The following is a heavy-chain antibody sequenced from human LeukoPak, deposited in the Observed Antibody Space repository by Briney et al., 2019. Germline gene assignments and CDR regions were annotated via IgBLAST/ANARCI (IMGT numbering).Heavy chain of an antibody. CDR3: ARALNVGGAHDAFDI. CDR2: IGTAGGT. V-gene: IGHV3-13*01. Sequence: GGSLRLSCAASGFTFSSYDMHWVRQATGKGLEWVSAIGTAGGTYYPGSVKGRFTISRENAKNSLYLQMNSLRAGGTAVYYCARALNVGGAHDAFDIWGQGTMVTVSS. J-gene: IGHJ3*02. D-gene: IGHD2-21*01. CDR1: GFTFSSYD.